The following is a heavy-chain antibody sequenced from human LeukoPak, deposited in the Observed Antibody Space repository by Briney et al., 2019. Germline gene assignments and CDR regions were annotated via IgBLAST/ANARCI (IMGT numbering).Heavy chain of an antibody. D-gene: IGHD4-17*01. CDR3: ASRDDSGPY. CDR1: GGSIYSPNW. J-gene: IGHJ4*02. CDR2: VSHTGRT. V-gene: IGHV4/OR15-8*01. Sequence: KSSETLSLTCVVSGGSIYSPNWWTWARQPPGKGLEWIGEVSHTGRTNYHPSLQSRVTISLDESKNHFSLRVTSMTAADTAVYYCASRDDSGPYWGQGTLVTVSS.